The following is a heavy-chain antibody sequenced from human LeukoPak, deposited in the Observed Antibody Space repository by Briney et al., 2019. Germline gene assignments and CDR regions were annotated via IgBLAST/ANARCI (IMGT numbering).Heavy chain of an antibody. J-gene: IGHJ4*02. CDR2: ICPDGTVT. CDR1: GFTFSTYC. CDR3: VRDFRSADY. Sequence: GGSLRLSCAASGFTFSTYCMHWVRQAPGKGPMWVSRICPDGTVTNYADSVKARFIISRDNARNTVYLQMNSLRVEDTAVYYCVRDFRSADYWGQDPLVTVSS. V-gene: IGHV3-74*01.